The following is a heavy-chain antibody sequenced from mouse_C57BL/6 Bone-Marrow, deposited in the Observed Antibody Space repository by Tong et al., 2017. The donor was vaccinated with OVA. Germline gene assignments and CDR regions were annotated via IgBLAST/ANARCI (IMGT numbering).Heavy chain of an antibody. CDR3: ANQTYYGNYVRVWFAY. D-gene: IGHD2-10*01. CDR2: FHPYNDDT. Sequence: VQLQESGAELVKPGASVKMSCKASGYTFTTYPIEWMKQNHGKSLEWIGNFHPYNDDTKYNEKFKGKATLTVEKSSSTVYLELSRLTSDDSAVYYCANQTYYGNYVRVWFAYWGQGTLVTVSA. J-gene: IGHJ3*01. CDR1: GYTFTTYP. V-gene: IGHV1-47*01.